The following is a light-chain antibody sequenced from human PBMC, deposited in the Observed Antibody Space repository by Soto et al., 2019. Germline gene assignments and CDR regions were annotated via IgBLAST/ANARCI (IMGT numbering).Light chain of an antibody. CDR3: SAHTYGALV. V-gene: IGLV2-14*01. CDR1: SSDVGRSNH. J-gene: IGLJ2*01. CDR2: EVS. Sequence: QSAPTQPASVSGSPGQSSTISCTGTSSDVGRSNHVFWYQQHPGKAPKLIIYEVSSRPSGVSNRFSGSKSGNTASLTISGLQAEDEADYYCSAHTYGALVFGGGTKVTVL.